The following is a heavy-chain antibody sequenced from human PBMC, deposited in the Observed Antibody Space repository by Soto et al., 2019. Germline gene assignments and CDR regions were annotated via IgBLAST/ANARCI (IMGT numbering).Heavy chain of an antibody. J-gene: IGHJ3*01. CDR3: ARVQLGDLPLKAYDF. CDR1: GFRFSDYS. V-gene: IGHV3-48*01. D-gene: IGHD3-16*01. CDR2: ISSSSFTI. Sequence: GGSLRLSCAASGFRFSDYSMNWVRQAPGRGLEWVSYISSSSFTIHYADSVEGRFAISRDNAKNSLYLQMNSLKIEDTAVYYCARVQLGDLPLKAYDFWGQGTMVTVSS.